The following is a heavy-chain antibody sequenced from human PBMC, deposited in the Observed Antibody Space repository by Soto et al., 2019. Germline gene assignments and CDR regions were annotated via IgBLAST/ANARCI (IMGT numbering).Heavy chain of an antibody. V-gene: IGHV4-34*01. D-gene: IGHD3-16*01. J-gene: IGHJ5*02. CDR3: VRIRYQLPSAVLRLDP. CDR2: INHVGGT. CDR1: GGFLSESY. Sequence: SETLSLTCAVYGGFLSESYWTWIRQPPGKGLEWIGEINHVGGTNYNPSLKSRVTMSVDTSQNQFSLRLISVTAADTAMYFCVRIRYQLPSAVLRLDPWGQGTRVTV.